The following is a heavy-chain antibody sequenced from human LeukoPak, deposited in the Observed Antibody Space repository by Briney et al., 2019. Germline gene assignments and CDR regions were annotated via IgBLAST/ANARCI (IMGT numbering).Heavy chain of an antibody. CDR1: GYNFDKFG. Sequence: ASVKVSCKASGYNFDKFGIAWVRQAPGQGLEWMGWINTYNGNTKYAQQVQGRVTMTTDTSTSTVYMELRSLRSDDTAVYFCARDTPQHLKRYDYWGQGTQVTVSS. J-gene: IGHJ4*02. CDR3: ARDTPQHLKRYDY. V-gene: IGHV1-18*01. D-gene: IGHD6-13*01. CDR2: INTYNGNT.